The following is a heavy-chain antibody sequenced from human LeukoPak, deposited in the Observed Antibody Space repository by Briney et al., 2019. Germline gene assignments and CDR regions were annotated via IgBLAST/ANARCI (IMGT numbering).Heavy chain of an antibody. Sequence: SVKVSCKASGGTFSSYAISWVRQAPGQGLEWMGGIIPIFGKANYAQKFQGRVTITADESTSTAYMELSSLRSEDTAVYYCARTVSYYDFWSGYYNWFDPWGQGTLVTVSS. CDR1: GGTFSSYA. J-gene: IGHJ5*02. CDR2: IIPIFGKA. V-gene: IGHV1-69*13. D-gene: IGHD3-3*01. CDR3: ARTVSYYDFWSGYYNWFDP.